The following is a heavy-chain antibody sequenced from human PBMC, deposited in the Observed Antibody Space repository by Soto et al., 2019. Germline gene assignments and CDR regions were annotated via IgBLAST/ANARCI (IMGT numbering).Heavy chain of an antibody. V-gene: IGHV3-30-3*01. J-gene: IGHJ4*02. CDR1: GFTFSSYA. CDR2: ISYDASNK. CDR3: ARGYSSSSAAFDY. D-gene: IGHD6-13*01. Sequence: GGSLRLSCAASGFTFSSYAIHWFRQAPGKGLEWVAIISYDASNKYYADSVKGRFTISRDNSKNTLYLQMSSLRAEDTAVYYCARGYSSSSAAFDYWGQGTLVTVSS.